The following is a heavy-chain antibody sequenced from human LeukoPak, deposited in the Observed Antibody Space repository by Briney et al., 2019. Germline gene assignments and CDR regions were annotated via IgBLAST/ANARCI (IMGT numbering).Heavy chain of an antibody. V-gene: IGHV1-69*05. D-gene: IGHD4-17*01. CDR1: GGTFSSYA. Sequence: ASVKVSCKASGGTFSSYAISWVRQAPGQGLEWMGGIIPIFGTANYAQKFQGRVTITTDESTSTAYMELSSLRSEDTAAYYCARVPTTVTTWFDYWGQGTLVTVSS. CDR3: ARVPTTVTTWFDY. J-gene: IGHJ4*02. CDR2: IIPIFGTA.